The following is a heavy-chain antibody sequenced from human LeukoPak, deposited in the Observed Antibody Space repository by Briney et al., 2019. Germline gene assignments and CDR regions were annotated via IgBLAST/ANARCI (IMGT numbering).Heavy chain of an antibody. CDR1: AFTFSSFA. Sequence: GGSLRLSCAASAFTFSSFAMSWVRQTPGKGLEWVAAISSGGGGNTYYADSVRGRFTISRDNSKNTLYLQLNSLRLEDTAVYFCVRDLHGPFDIWGQGTMVTVSS. CDR3: VRDLHGPFDI. J-gene: IGHJ3*02. V-gene: IGHV3-23*01. CDR2: ISSGGGGNT. D-gene: IGHD2-8*01.